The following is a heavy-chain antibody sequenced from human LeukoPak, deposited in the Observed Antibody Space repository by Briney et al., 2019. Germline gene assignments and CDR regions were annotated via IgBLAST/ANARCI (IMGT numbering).Heavy chain of an antibody. CDR3: ARDRVVGLGIDNAFDI. J-gene: IGHJ3*02. D-gene: IGHD2-15*01. Sequence: SVKVSYKASGGTFSSYAISWVRQAPGQGPEGMGGSIPVFGTANYAQKFQRRVTITADESTSTAYMELSSLRSEDTAVYYCARDRVVGLGIDNAFDILGHGTMVTVSS. CDR1: GGTFSSYA. CDR2: SIPVFGTA. V-gene: IGHV1-69*13.